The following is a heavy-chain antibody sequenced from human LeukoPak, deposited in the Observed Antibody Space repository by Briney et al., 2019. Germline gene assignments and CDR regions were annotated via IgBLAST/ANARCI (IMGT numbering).Heavy chain of an antibody. D-gene: IGHD2-2*01. J-gene: IGHJ1*01. Sequence: PGGSLRLSCAASGFTFSISAMSWVRQAPVKGLEWFSVIIGSGGSTYYADSVKGRVTISRDNSKNTLYLQMNSLIADDTAVYYCAKASRNCSRTSCYEYFQHWGQGTLVTVSS. CDR2: IIGSGGST. CDR3: AKASRNCSRTSCYEYFQH. CDR1: GFTFSISA. V-gene: IGHV3-23*01.